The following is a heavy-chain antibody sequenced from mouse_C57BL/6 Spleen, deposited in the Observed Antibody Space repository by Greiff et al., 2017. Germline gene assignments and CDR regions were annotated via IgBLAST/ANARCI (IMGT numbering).Heavy chain of an antibody. Sequence: VQLQQSGPELVKPGASVKISCKASGYAFSSSWMNWVKQRPGKGLEWIGRIYPGDGDTNYNGKFKGKATLTADKSSSTAYMQLSSLTSEDSAVYFCARSDTTVVATVDYWGQGTTLTVSS. CDR3: ARSDTTVVATVDY. V-gene: IGHV1-82*01. CDR2: IYPGDGDT. J-gene: IGHJ2*01. D-gene: IGHD1-1*01. CDR1: GYAFSSSW.